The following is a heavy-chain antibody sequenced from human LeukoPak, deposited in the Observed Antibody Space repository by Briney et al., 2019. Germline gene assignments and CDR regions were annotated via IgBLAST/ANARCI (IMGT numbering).Heavy chain of an antibody. Sequence: GASVKVSCKASGYTFTGHYMHWVRQAPGHGLEWMGWINPSSGGTNYAQKFQGRVTMTRDTSISTAYMELSRLTSDDTAVYYCARDGSGSYWFDPWGQGNLVTVSS. CDR1: GYTFTGHY. CDR2: INPSSGGT. CDR3: ARDGSGSYWFDP. D-gene: IGHD3-10*01. V-gene: IGHV1-2*02. J-gene: IGHJ5*02.